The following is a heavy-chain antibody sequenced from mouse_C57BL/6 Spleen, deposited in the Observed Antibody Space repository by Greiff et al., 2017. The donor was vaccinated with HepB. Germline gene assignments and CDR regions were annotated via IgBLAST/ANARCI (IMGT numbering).Heavy chain of an antibody. V-gene: IGHV1-54*01. J-gene: IGHJ3*01. CDR2: INPGSGGT. Sequence: QVQLKQSGAELVRPGTSVKVSCKASGYAFTNYLIEWVKQRPGQGLEWIGVINPGSGGTNYNEKFKGKATLTADKSSSTAYMQLSSLTSEDSAVYFCAWGNYEWFAYWGQGTLVTVSA. D-gene: IGHD2-1*01. CDR3: AWGNYEWFAY. CDR1: GYAFTNYL.